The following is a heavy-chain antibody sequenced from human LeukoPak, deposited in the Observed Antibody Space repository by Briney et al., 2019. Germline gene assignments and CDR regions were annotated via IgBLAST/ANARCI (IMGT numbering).Heavy chain of an antibody. CDR2: FDPEDGET. J-gene: IGHJ5*02. CDR3: ARGRGLVLSRWFDP. D-gene: IGHD6-19*01. Sequence: GASVKVSCKVSGYTLTELSMHWVRQAPGKGLEWMGGFDPEDGETIYAQKFQGRVTMTEDTSTDTAYMELSILRSEDTAVYDCARGRGLVLSRWFDPWGQGTLVTVSS. V-gene: IGHV1-24*01. CDR1: GYTLTELS.